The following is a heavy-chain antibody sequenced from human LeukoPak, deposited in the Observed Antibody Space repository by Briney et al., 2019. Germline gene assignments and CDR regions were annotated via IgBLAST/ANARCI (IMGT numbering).Heavy chain of an antibody. D-gene: IGHD3-22*01. J-gene: IGHJ4*02. Sequence: ASVKVSCTASGYTFTSYGINWGRQAPGQGLEWMGWISAYNGNTNYAQKLQGRVTMTTDTSTSPAYMALRSLSSDDTAVYYCARDDSSGPIRSGGQGTLITVSA. V-gene: IGHV1-18*01. CDR2: ISAYNGNT. CDR3: ARDDSSGPIRS. CDR1: GYTFTSYG.